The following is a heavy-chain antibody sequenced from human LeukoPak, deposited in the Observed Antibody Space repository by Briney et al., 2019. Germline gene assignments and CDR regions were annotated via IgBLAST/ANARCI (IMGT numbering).Heavy chain of an antibody. CDR3: ARAPGSSSSWSYFDF. V-gene: IGHV3-30-3*01. J-gene: IGHJ4*02. Sequence: PGGSLRLSCAASRFTFSSYAIHWVRQAPGKGLEWVAVISHDGSNKNYADSVKGRFTIPRDNSKNTLYLQMNSLRAEDTAVYYCARAPGSSSSWSYFDFWGQGTLVTVSS. D-gene: IGHD6-13*01. CDR1: RFTFSSYA. CDR2: ISHDGSNK.